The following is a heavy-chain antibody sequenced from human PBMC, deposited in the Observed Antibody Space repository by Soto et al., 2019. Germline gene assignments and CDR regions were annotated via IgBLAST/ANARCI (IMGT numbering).Heavy chain of an antibody. CDR2: FDPEDGET. CDR1: GYTLTELS. V-gene: IGHV1-24*01. Sequence: ASVKVSCKVSGYTLTELSMHWVRQAPGKGLEWMGGFDPEDGETIYAQKFQGRVTMTEDTSTDTAYMELSSLRSEDTAVYYCATDRFSRGDFWSGYPPAFDIWGQGTMVTVSS. J-gene: IGHJ3*02. CDR3: ATDRFSRGDFWSGYPPAFDI. D-gene: IGHD3-3*01.